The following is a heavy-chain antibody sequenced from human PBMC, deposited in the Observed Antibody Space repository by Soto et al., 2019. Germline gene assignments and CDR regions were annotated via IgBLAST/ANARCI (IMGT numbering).Heavy chain of an antibody. CDR3: ARHVAVPRTRGFDY. J-gene: IGHJ4*02. CDR2: IYHSGTT. D-gene: IGHD2-15*01. Sequence: QVQLQESGPGLVKPSGTLSLTCAVAGGSISDNWWSWVRQAPGKGLEWIGEIYHSGTTYYNPSLKARVIILVDKSARQISLTLSSVTAADTAVYYCARHVAVPRTRGFDYWGQGALVAVSS. CDR1: GGSISDNW. V-gene: IGHV4-4*02.